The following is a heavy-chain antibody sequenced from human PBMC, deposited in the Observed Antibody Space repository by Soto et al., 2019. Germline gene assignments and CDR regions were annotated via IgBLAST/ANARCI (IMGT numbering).Heavy chain of an antibody. CDR2: ISSSSSYI. J-gene: IGHJ6*02. CDR3: ARDQTTVVTPGGMDV. V-gene: IGHV3-21*01. Sequence: GGSLRLSCAASGFTFSSYSMNWVRQAPGKGLEWVSSISSSSSYIYYADSVKGRFTISRDNAKNSLYLQMNSLRAEDTAVYYCARDQTTVVTPGGMDVWGQGTTVTVSS. D-gene: IGHD4-17*01. CDR1: GFTFSSYS.